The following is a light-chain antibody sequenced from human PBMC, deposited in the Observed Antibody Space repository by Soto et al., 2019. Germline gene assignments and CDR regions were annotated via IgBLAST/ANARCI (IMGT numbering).Light chain of an antibody. CDR1: QALLRSNGYNY. J-gene: IGKJ5*01. Sequence: DIVMTQSPLSLTVTPGEPASISSRSSQALLRSNGYNYFNWYLQRPGQSPHLLIYWGSNVAPGVPDRFSGSGSGTDFTLKISRVEADDVGVYYCMQTVQTPITFGQGTRLEIK. CDR3: MQTVQTPIT. CDR2: WGS. V-gene: IGKV2-28*01.